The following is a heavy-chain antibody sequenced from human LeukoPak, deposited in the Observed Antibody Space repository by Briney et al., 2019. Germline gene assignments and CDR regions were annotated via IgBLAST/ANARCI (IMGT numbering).Heavy chain of an antibody. CDR3: ARASYSSGWYGTPNFDY. CDR2: ISSDGSDN. V-gene: IGHV3-30*04. D-gene: IGHD6-19*01. Sequence: GRSLTLSCAASGFTFSTYAMHWVRQAPGKVLEWVAVISSDGSDNYYADSVKGRFTISRDNSKNTLYLQMNSLRAEDTAVYYCARASYSSGWYGTPNFDYWGQGTLVTVSS. CDR1: GFTFSTYA. J-gene: IGHJ4*02.